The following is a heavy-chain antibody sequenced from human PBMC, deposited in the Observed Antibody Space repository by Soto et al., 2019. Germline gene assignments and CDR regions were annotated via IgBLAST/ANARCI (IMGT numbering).Heavy chain of an antibody. V-gene: IGHV1-18*01. J-gene: IGHJ6*02. CDR3: ARSRTGTTYGGMDV. CDR1: GYTFTSYG. CDR2: IGAYNGNT. D-gene: IGHD1-7*01. Sequence: ASVKVSCKASGYTFTSYGISWVRQAPGQGLEWMGWIGAYNGNTNYAQKLQGRVTMTTDTSTSTAYMELRSLRSDDTAVYYCARSRTGTTYGGMDVWGQGTTVTVSS.